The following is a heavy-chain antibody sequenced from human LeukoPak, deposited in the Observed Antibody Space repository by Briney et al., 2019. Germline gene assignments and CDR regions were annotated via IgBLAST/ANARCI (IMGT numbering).Heavy chain of an antibody. J-gene: IGHJ6*02. CDR1: GFTFSSCS. CDR3: ARNIMDV. V-gene: IGHV3-21*01. Sequence: GGSLRLSCAASGFTFSSCSTNWVRQAPGKGLEWVSSISSRSSYIYYADSVKGRFTTSRDNAKNSLYLQMNSLRAEDTAVYYCARNIMDVWGQGTTVTVSS. CDR2: ISSRSSYI.